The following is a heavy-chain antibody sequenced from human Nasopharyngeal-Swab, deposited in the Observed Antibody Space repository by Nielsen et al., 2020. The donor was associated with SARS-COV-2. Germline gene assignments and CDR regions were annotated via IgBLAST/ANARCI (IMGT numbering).Heavy chain of an antibody. CDR2: ISSSSSYI. CDR1: GFTFSTYS. V-gene: IGHV3-21*01. Sequence: ETLSLTCAASGFTFSTYSMNWVRQAPGKGLEWVSSISSSSSYIYYADSLKGRFTISRDNAKNSLYLQMNSLRAEDTAVYYCARGCVLTGPSCYYYGMDVWGQGTTVTVSS. D-gene: IGHD3-9*01. J-gene: IGHJ6*02. CDR3: ARGCVLTGPSCYYYGMDV.